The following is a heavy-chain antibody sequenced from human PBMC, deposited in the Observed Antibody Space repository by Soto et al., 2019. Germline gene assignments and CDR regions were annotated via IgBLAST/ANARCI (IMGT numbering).Heavy chain of an antibody. CDR2: ISGSGGST. Sequence: EVQLLESGGGLVQPGGSLRLSCAACGFTFSSYAMSWVRQAPGKGLEWVSAISGSGGSTYYADSVKGRFTISRDNSKNTLYLQMNSLRAEDTAVYYCAKEITGYSSGCNYYYYYGMDVWGQGTTVTVSS. CDR3: AKEITGYSSGCNYYYYYGMDV. D-gene: IGHD6-19*01. CDR1: GFTFSSYA. J-gene: IGHJ6*02. V-gene: IGHV3-23*01.